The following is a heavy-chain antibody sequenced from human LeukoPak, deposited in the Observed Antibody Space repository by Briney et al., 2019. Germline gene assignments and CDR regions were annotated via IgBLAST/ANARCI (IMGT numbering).Heavy chain of an antibody. Sequence: ASVKVSCKVSGYTLTELSMHWVRQAPGKGLEWMGGFDPEDGETIYAQKFQGRVTMTEDTSTDTAYMELSSLRSEDTAVYYCATDGYYGSGWGFKWFDPWGQGTLVTVSS. CDR3: ATDGYYGSGWGFKWFDP. CDR1: GYTLTELS. CDR2: FDPEDGET. D-gene: IGHD3-10*01. V-gene: IGHV1-24*01. J-gene: IGHJ5*02.